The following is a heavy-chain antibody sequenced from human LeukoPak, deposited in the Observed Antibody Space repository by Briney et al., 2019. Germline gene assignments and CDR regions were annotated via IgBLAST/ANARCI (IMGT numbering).Heavy chain of an antibody. CDR2: IYYSGST. CDR1: GGSISSGGYY. J-gene: IGHJ4*02. Sequence: SETLSLTCTVSGGSISSGGYYWSWIRQHPGKGLEWIGYIYYSGSTYYNPSLKSRVTISVDTSKNQFSLKVSSVTAADTAFYYCARVLTAAGLDFWGQGTLVTVSS. V-gene: IGHV4-31*03. CDR3: ARVLTAAGLDF. D-gene: IGHD6-25*01.